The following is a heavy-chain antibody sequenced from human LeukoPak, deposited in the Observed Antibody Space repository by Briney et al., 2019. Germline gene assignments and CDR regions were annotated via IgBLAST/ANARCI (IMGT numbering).Heavy chain of an antibody. CDR1: GFMFSSYA. CDR3: ARRSNYLDY. J-gene: IGHJ4*02. D-gene: IGHD2/OR15-2a*01. Sequence: GRSLRLSCAASGFMFSSYAMHWVRQAPGKGLEWVANIIQDGSDKYYVDSVKGRFTISRDNAKNSLYLQMNSLRAEDTAIYYCARRSNYLDYWGQGTLVTVSS. V-gene: IGHV3-7*05. CDR2: IIQDGSDK.